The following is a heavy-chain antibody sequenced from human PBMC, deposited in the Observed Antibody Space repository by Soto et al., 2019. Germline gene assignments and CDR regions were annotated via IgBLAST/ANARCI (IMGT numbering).Heavy chain of an antibody. V-gene: IGHV3-30-3*01. D-gene: IGHD1-26*01. Sequence: GGSLRLSCAASGFTFSSYAMHWVRQAPGKGLEWVAVISYDGSNKYYADSVKGRFTISRDNSKNTLYLQMNSLRAEDTAVYYCARTSDGRTYYYYYYGMDVWGQGTTVTVSS. CDR1: GFTFSSYA. CDR3: ARTSDGRTYYYYYYGMDV. CDR2: ISYDGSNK. J-gene: IGHJ6*02.